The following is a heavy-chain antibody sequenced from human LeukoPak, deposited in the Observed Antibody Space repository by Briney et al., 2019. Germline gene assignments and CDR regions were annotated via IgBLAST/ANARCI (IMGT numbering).Heavy chain of an antibody. D-gene: IGHD4-17*01. CDR3: AKDSAYYDYDDDDSSPFYYYYYMDV. Sequence: ASVKVSCKASGDTFTRHAVSWVRQAPGQGLEWMGGLIPKYGVPNYAPAFQGRITITTDESTSTAYMELSSLSPADTAVYYCAKDSAYYDYDDDDSSPFYYYYYMDVWGKGTTVTVSS. CDR1: GDTFTRHA. J-gene: IGHJ6*03. CDR2: LIPKYGVP. V-gene: IGHV1-69*05.